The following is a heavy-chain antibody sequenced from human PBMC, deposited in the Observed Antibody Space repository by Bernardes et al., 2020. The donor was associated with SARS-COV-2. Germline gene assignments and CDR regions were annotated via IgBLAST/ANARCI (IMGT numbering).Heavy chain of an antibody. Sequence: GGSLRLSCTASGFDFSTSAMTWVRQTPGKGLEWVSTLTATGGTTYYADFVRGRFIISRDNSKTTLSLQMNSLRAEDTAIYYCTKVEGLYFGEDYFDSWGQGTLVTVSS. V-gene: IGHV3-23*01. J-gene: IGHJ4*02. D-gene: IGHD3-10*01. CDR3: TKVEGLYFGEDYFDS. CDR1: GFDFSTSA. CDR2: LTATGGTT.